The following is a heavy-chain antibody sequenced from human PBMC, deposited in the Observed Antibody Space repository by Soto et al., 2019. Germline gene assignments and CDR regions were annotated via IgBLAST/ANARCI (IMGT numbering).Heavy chain of an antibody. CDR2: IYYSGSS. D-gene: IGHD2-15*01. J-gene: IGHJ4*02. CDR3: ARDQGSPFDY. CDR1: GGSFSTYY. V-gene: IGHV4-59*01. Sequence: QVQLQESGPGPVKPSETLSLTCTVTGGSFSTYYWSWIRQAPGKGLECNGYIYYSGSSNYNTSLQSRVTMSVDTSKKQFSLTLSAVTAADTAVVCCARDQGSPFDYWGPGALVTVAS.